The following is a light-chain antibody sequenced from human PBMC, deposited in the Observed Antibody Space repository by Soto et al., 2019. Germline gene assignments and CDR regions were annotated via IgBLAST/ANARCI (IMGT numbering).Light chain of an antibody. J-gene: IGKJ1*01. Sequence: DIHMTQSPSTLCGSVLDRVTITCRASQTISSWLAWYQQRPGKAPKLLIYKASTLKSGVPSRFSGSGSGTEFTLTISSLQPDDFATYYCQHYNSYSEAFGQGTKVDIK. CDR2: KAS. CDR3: QHYNSYSEA. V-gene: IGKV1-5*03. CDR1: QTISSW.